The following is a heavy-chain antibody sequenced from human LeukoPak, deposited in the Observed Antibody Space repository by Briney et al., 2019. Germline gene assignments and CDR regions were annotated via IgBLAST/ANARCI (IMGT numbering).Heavy chain of an antibody. D-gene: IGHD2-15*01. CDR1: GYTFNTYY. V-gene: IGHV1-46*02. CDR2: INAGGGGT. Sequence: GASVKVSCKAFGYTFNTYYIHWVRQAPGQGPEWMGIINAGGGGTAYAPKFQGRVTMTRDTSTNTVYMELSSLRSEDTAVYYCARVVVPSTRGGGSDYWGQGTLVTVSS. J-gene: IGHJ4*02. CDR3: ARVVVPSTRGGGSDY.